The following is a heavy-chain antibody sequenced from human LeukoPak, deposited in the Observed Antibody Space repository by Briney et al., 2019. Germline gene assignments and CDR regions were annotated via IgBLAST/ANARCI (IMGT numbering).Heavy chain of an antibody. D-gene: IGHD6-13*01. CDR3: ARRSSWYRYFDL. Sequence: SETLSLTCTVSGGSISSSSYYWGWIRQPPGKGLEWIESIYYSGSTYYNPSLKSRVTISVDTSKNQFSLKLSSVTAADTAVYYCARRSSWYRYFDLWGRGTLVTVSS. CDR2: IYYSGST. J-gene: IGHJ2*01. V-gene: IGHV4-39*01. CDR1: GGSISSSSYY.